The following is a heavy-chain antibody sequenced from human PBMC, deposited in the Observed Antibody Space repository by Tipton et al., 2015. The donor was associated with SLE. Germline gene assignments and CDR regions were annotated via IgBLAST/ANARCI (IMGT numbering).Heavy chain of an antibody. Sequence: SGFTFSSYGMHWVRQAPGKGLEWVAFIRYDGSNKYYADSVKGRFTISRDNSKNTLYLQMNSLRAEDTAVYYCAKDFVVFGSGIYLDYWGQGTLVPVSS. CDR1: GFTFSSYG. J-gene: IGHJ4*02. CDR2: IRYDGSNK. V-gene: IGHV3-30*02. CDR3: AKDFVVFGSGIYLDY. D-gene: IGHD3-10*01.